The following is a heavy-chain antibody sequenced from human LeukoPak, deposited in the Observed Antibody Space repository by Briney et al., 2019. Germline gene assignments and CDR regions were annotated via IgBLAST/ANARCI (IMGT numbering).Heavy chain of an antibody. Sequence: PSETLSLTCTVSGGSISSGPYYWGWIRQPPGKGLEWIGNIYYGENTYYNPSLKSRVTISIDTSKNQFSLKLNSVTAADTAVFYCAANSADYNTLGSSYKVWGQGTLVTVSS. CDR2: IYYGENT. D-gene: IGHD3-10*01. CDR1: GGSISSGPYY. CDR3: AANSADYNTLGSSYKV. J-gene: IGHJ4*02. V-gene: IGHV4-39*01.